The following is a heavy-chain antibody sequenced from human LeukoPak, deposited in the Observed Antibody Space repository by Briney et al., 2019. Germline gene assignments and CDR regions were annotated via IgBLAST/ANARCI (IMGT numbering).Heavy chain of an antibody. D-gene: IGHD4-17*01. Sequence: ASVKVSCKASGYTFTSYGISWVRQAPGQGLEWMGWISAYNGNTNYAQKLQGRVTMTTDTSTSTAYMELRSLRSDDTAVYYCARAGGAASAVTTRTFDYWGQGTLVTVPS. J-gene: IGHJ4*02. CDR3: ARAGGAASAVTTRTFDY. CDR2: ISAYNGNT. CDR1: GYTFTSYG. V-gene: IGHV1-18*01.